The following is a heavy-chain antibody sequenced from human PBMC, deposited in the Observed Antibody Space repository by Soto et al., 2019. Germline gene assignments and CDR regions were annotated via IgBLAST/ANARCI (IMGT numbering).Heavy chain of an antibody. V-gene: IGHV4-34*01. CDR3: ARARWLRLASDI. D-gene: IGHD5-12*01. CDR2: INHSGST. J-gene: IGHJ3*02. Sequence: SETLSLTCAVYGGSFSGYYWSWIRQPPGKGLEWIGEINHSGSTNYNPSLKSRVTISVDTSKNQFSLKLSSVTAADTAVYYCARARWLRLASDIWGHGTMVTV. CDR1: GGSFSGYY.